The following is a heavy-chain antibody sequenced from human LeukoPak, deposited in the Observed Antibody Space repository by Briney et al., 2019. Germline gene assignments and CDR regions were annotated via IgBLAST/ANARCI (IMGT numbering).Heavy chain of an antibody. D-gene: IGHD3-22*01. Sequence: GASVKVSCKXSGYTFTGYYIHWVRQAPGQGLEWMGWINPNSGGTKYAQKFQGRVTMTRDTSISTAYMELRSDDTAVYYCATSSGYYVGYIQYWGQGTLVTVSS. CDR1: GYTFTGYY. V-gene: IGHV1-2*02. CDR2: INPNSGGT. J-gene: IGHJ1*01. CDR3: ATSSGYYVGYIQY.